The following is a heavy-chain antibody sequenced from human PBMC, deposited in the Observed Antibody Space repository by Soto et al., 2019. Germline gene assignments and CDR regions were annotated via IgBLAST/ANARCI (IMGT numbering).Heavy chain of an antibody. D-gene: IGHD3-22*01. CDR3: ARGLQSQPYYYDSSGYCFDY. CDR2: ISYDGSNK. Sequence: GGSLRLSCAASGFTFSSYAMHWVRQAPGKGLEWVAVISYDGSNKYYADSVKGRFTISRDNSKNTLYLQMNSLRPEDTAVYACARGLQSQPYYYDSSGYCFDYWGQGTLVTVSS. V-gene: IGHV3-30*04. CDR1: GFTFSSYA. J-gene: IGHJ4*02.